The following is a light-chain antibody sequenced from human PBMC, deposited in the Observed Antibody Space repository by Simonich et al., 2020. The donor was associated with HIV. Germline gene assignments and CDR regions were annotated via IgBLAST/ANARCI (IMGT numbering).Light chain of an antibody. CDR2: DDN. V-gene: IGLV3-21*03. CDR1: NIGSES. CDR3: QVWDSSSDHVV. Sequence: SDVLTQPPSVSVAPGKTARITCGGKNIGSESVHWYQQKAGQAPVMVVYDDNDRPSGSPERFSGSNSGNTATLSISRVEAGDEADYYCQVWDSSSDHVVFGGGTKLTVL. J-gene: IGLJ3*02.